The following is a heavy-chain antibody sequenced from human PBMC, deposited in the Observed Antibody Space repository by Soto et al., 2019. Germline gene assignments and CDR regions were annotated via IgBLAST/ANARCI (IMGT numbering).Heavy chain of an antibody. CDR1: GFTFSSYW. CDR2: IKEDGNEK. Sequence: EVQLVESGGGLVQPGGSLRLSCAASGFTFSSYWMSWARQAPGKGLEWVANIKEDGNEKYYVESVKGRFTISRDNVEKSLFMQMNSLRADDTAFYYYGRGYARLDYWGQGTLVTVSS. V-gene: IGHV3-7*03. D-gene: IGHD2-2*01. CDR3: GRGYARLDY. J-gene: IGHJ4*02.